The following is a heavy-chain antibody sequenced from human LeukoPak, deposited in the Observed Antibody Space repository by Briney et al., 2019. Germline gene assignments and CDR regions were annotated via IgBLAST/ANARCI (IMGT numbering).Heavy chain of an antibody. V-gene: IGHV4-59*08. CDR1: GGSISSYY. J-gene: IGHJ4*02. CDR2: IYYSGST. Sequence: PSETLSLTCTVSGGSISSYYWSWVRQPPGKGLEWIGGIYYSGSTNYNPSLKSRVTISVDPSTNPFSLWLSSVTAADTAVYYSARLASGSYGPLTPFDYWGPGTLVTVSS. CDR3: ARLASGSYGPLTPFDY. D-gene: IGHD1-26*01.